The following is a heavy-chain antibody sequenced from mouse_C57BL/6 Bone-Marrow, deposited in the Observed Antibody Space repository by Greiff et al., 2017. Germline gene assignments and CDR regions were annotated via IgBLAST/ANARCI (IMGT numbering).Heavy chain of an antibody. Sequence: VQLQQPGAELVRPGTSVKLSCKASGYTFTSYWMHWVKQRPGQGLEWIGVIDPSDSYTNYNQKFKGKATLTVDTSSSTAYMQLSSLTSEDSAVYYCARRDYDGGWYFDVWDTGTTVTVTS. J-gene: IGHJ1*03. CDR1: GYTFTSYW. V-gene: IGHV1-59*01. D-gene: IGHD2-4*01. CDR3: ARRDYDGGWYFDV. CDR2: IDPSDSYT.